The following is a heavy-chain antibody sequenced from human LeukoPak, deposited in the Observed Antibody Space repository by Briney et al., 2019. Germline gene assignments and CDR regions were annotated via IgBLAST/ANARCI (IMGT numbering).Heavy chain of an antibody. Sequence: SQTLSLTCTVSGGSICSGGYYWSWIRQHPGKGLEWIGYIYYSGSTYYNPSLKSRVTISVDTSKNQFSLKLSSVTAADTAVYYCARTPGYRSSWSIYWYFDLWGRGTLVTVSS. J-gene: IGHJ2*01. CDR2: IYYSGST. CDR1: GGSICSGGYY. D-gene: IGHD6-13*01. V-gene: IGHV4-31*03. CDR3: ARTPGYRSSWSIYWYFDL.